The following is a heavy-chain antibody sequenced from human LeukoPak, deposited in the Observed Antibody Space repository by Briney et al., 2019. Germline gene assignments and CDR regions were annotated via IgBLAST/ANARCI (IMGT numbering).Heavy chain of an antibody. Sequence: ASVKVSCKASGGTFSSYAISWVRQAPGQGLEWMGGIIPIFGTANYAQKFQGRVTVTADESTSTAYMELSSLRSEDTAVYYCARVSYDFWSGYYFGYWGQGTLVTVSS. CDR2: IIPIFGTA. CDR1: GGTFSSYA. V-gene: IGHV1-69*01. CDR3: ARVSYDFWSGYYFGY. J-gene: IGHJ4*02. D-gene: IGHD3-3*01.